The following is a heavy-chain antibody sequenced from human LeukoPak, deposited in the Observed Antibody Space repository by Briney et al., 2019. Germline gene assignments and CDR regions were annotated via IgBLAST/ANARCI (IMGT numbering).Heavy chain of an antibody. V-gene: IGHV3-23*01. D-gene: IGHD4-17*01. CDR3: ARDPNGDYIGAFDM. CDR1: GFTFSAYV. J-gene: IGHJ3*02. Sequence: PGGSLRLSCTASGFTFSAYVLMWVRQTPGGGPEWVSDLRGGGGSAFYAGSVKGRFNISRDNSKYTLFLQMNRLRAEDTAVYYFARDPNGDYIGAFDMWGQGTMVTVSS. CDR2: LRGGGGSA.